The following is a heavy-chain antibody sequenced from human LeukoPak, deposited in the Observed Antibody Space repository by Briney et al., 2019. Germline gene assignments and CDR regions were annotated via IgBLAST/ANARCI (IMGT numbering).Heavy chain of an antibody. CDR3: ARRHIVVSFFDH. CDR1: GGSISSDY. D-gene: IGHD2-15*01. Sequence: PSETLSLTCTVSGGSISSDYWSWIRQPPGRGLEWIGYMFYTGSTKYNPSLKSRVTISIDTSKNQFSLNLSSVTAADTAVYYCARRHIVVSFFDHWGRGTLVTVSS. J-gene: IGHJ2*01. V-gene: IGHV4-59*08. CDR2: MFYTGST.